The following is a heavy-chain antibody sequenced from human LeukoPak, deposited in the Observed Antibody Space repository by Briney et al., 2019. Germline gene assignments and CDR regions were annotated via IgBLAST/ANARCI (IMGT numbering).Heavy chain of an antibody. V-gene: IGHV4-31*03. Sequence: SETLSLTCTVSGGSISSGGYYWSWIRQHPGKGLEWIEYIYYSGSTYYNPSLKSRVTISVDTSKNQFSLKLSSVTAADTAVYYCAREVSGRGYSYGYDYWGQGTLVTVSS. CDR1: GGSISSGGYY. J-gene: IGHJ4*02. CDR2: IYYSGST. CDR3: AREVSGRGYSYGYDY. D-gene: IGHD5-18*01.